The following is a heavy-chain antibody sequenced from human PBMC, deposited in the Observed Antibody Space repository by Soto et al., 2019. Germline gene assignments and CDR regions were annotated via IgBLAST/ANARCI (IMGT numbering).Heavy chain of an antibody. CDR3: ARRPLDSTGWYMAFDV. J-gene: IGHJ3*01. CDR2: IYWDDDD. D-gene: IGHD6-19*01. Sequence: QITLKESGPTLVKPTQTLTLTCTFSGFSLSSNGVGVGWIRQPPGKALEWLALIYWDDDDRYAPALRGRLTITKDTSKNLVVLTMTNVGPVDTATYYCARRPLDSTGWYMAFDVWGQGTVVTVSS. CDR1: GFSLSSNGVG. V-gene: IGHV2-5*05.